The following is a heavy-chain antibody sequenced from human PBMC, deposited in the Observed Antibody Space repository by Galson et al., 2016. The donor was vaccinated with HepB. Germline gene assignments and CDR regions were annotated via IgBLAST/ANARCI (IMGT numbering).Heavy chain of an antibody. V-gene: IGHV6-1*01. D-gene: IGHD3-16*01. Sequence: CAISGDSVTSNGAAWNWIRSSPSRGLEWLGRTYYRSKWINDYAESVKSRITINADTSKNQFSLHLNSVTPEDTSVYYCARVGRTAYGMDVWGQGTTVTVSS. J-gene: IGHJ6*02. CDR2: TYYRSKWIN. CDR1: GDSVTSNGAA. CDR3: ARVGRTAYGMDV.